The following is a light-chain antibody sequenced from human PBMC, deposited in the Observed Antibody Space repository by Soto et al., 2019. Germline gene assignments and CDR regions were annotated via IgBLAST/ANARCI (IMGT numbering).Light chain of an antibody. CDR1: SSNIGYND. CDR2: SSK. CDR3: AAWDDRLSAWV. V-gene: IGLV1-47*02. Sequence: QSALTQPPSASGTPGQSLTISCAGSSSNIGYNDVYWYQQFPGTAPKLLIYSSKKRPSGVPDRFSGSKSGTSASLAISGLRSEDEADYYCAAWDDRLSAWVFGGGTKLTVL. J-gene: IGLJ3*02.